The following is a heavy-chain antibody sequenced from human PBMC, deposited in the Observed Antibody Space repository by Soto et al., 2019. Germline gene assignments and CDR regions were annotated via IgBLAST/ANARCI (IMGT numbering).Heavy chain of an antibody. V-gene: IGHV1-8*01. J-gene: IGHJ6*03. CDR2: MNPNSGNT. D-gene: IGHD6-13*01. Sequence: ASVKVSCKASGYTFTSYDINWVRQATGQGLEWMGWMNPNSGNTGYAQKFQGRVTMTRNTSISTAYMELSSLRSEDTAVYYCARGPYSSSWYYYYMDVRGKGTTVTVSS. CDR3: ARGPYSSSWYYYYMDV. CDR1: GYTFTSYD.